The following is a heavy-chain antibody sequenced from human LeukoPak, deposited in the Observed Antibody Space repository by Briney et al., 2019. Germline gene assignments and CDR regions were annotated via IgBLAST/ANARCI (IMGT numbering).Heavy chain of an antibody. V-gene: IGHV3-30*04. CDR1: GFTFSTYA. Sequence: GGSLRLSCAASGFTFSTYAMHWVRQAPGKGLEWVAVISFDGKNNYYPDSVEGRFSISRDNAKNTMYLQMNSLRAEDTAVYYCARRDMMVRGVIITSLEYWGQGTLVTVSS. D-gene: IGHD3-10*01. J-gene: IGHJ4*02. CDR3: ARRDMMVRGVIITSLEY. CDR2: ISFDGKNN.